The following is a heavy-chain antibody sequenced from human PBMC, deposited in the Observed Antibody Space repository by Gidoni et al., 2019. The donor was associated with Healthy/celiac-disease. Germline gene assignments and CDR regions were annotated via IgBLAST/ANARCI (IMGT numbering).Heavy chain of an antibody. Sequence: EVQLVQSGAEVKKPGESLKISCKGSGYSFTSYWIGWVRQMPGKGLEWMGIIYPSDSDTRYSPSFQGQVTISADKSISTAYLQWSSLKASNTAMYYCARHMPYCSSTSCWAYYYYGMDVWGQGTTVTVSS. CDR1: GYSFTSYW. J-gene: IGHJ6*02. D-gene: IGHD2-2*01. CDR2: IYPSDSDT. V-gene: IGHV5-51*01. CDR3: ARHMPYCSSTSCWAYYYYGMDV.